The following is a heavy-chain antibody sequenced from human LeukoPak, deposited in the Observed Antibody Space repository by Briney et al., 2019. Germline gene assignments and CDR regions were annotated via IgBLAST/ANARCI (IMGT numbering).Heavy chain of an antibody. D-gene: IGHD1-1*01. V-gene: IGHV3-7*01. CDR3: AIWTSGNY. CDR1: QFTFNGSW. J-gene: IGHJ4*02. Sequence: SGGSLRLPCADSQFTFNGSWMNWVRQAPGKGLEWVANMDPTGSQKRYVDSVRGRFTISKDNPGTSLYLDMHSLRAEDTAIYYCAIWTSGNYWGQGTLVTVSS. CDR2: MDPTGSQK.